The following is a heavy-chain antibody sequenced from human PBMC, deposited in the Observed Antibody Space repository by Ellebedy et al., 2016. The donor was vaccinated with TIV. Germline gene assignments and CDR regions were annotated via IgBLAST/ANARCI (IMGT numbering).Heavy chain of an antibody. D-gene: IGHD6-13*01. V-gene: IGHV3-23*01. CDR1: GFTFSDYA. CDR2: ISGTHSNT. Sequence: PGGSLRLSCAASGFTFSDYAMSWVRQAPGAGLEWVSGISGTHSNTYYADFAKGRFTVSRDYSKNTLYLQMHSLRTEDTAIYYCAKGYSNSWYSDFDSWGQGTLVTVSS. CDR3: AKGYSNSWYSDFDS. J-gene: IGHJ5*01.